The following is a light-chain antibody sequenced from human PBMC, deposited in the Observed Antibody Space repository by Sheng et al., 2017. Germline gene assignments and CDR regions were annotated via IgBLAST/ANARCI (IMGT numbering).Light chain of an antibody. CDR1: QSVLFSSNNKNY. Sequence: DIVMTQSPDSLAVSLGERATINCKSSQSVLFSSNNKNYLAWYQQTPGQPPKLLMYWASTRESGVPDRFSGSGSGTDFTLTISSLQAEDVAVYYCQQYYSPPPTFGGGTKVEI. J-gene: IGKJ4*01. V-gene: IGKV4-1*01. CDR2: WAS. CDR3: QQYYSPPPT.